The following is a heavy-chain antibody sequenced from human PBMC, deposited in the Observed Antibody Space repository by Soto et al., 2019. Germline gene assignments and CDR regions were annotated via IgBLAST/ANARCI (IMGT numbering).Heavy chain of an antibody. CDR1: GFTFSIFA. D-gene: IGHD3-10*01. CDR3: AKDGVTMVRGDMYPEYYFDY. J-gene: IGHJ4*02. CDR2: ISASGYST. V-gene: IGHV3-23*01. Sequence: PGGSLRLSCAASGFTFSIFAMSRVRQAPGRGLEWISSISASGYSTHYAVSVRGRFTISRDNSKNTLYLQMNSLRAEDTAEYYCAKDGVTMVRGDMYPEYYFDYWGQGALVTVSS.